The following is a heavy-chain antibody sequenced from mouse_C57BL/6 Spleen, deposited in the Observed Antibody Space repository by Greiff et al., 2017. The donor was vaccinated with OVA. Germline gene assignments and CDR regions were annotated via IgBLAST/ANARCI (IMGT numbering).Heavy chain of an antibody. Sequence: QVQLQQPGAELVRPGASVKLSCKASGYTFTSYWMQWVKQRPGQGLEWIGEIDPSDSYTNYNQKFKGKATLTVDTSSSTAYMQLSSLTSEDSAVYYCARGEWLVAIAYWGQGTLVTVSA. V-gene: IGHV1-50*01. CDR3: ARGEWLVAIAY. CDR1: GYTFTSYW. J-gene: IGHJ3*01. CDR2: IDPSDSYT. D-gene: IGHD2-2*01.